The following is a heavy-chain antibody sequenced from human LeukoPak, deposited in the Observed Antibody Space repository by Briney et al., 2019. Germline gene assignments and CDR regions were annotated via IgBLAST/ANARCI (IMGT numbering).Heavy chain of an antibody. CDR1: GGSISSGGYY. J-gene: IGHJ4*02. CDR2: IYYSGST. D-gene: IGHD6-13*01. V-gene: IGHV4-31*03. CDR3: ARGYSYPYFDY. Sequence: SQTLSLTCTVSGGSISSGGYYWSWIRRHPGKGLEWIGYIYYSGSTYYNPSLKSRVTISVDTSKNQFSLKLSSVTAADTAVYYCARGYSYPYFDYWGQGTLVTVSS.